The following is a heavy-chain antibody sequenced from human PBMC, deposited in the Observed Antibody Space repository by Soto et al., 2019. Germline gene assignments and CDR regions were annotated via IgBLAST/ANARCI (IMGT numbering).Heavy chain of an antibody. V-gene: IGHV4-34*01. CDR2: INHSGST. D-gene: IGHD3-10*01. CDR1: GGSFSGYY. J-gene: IGHJ6*03. CDR3: ARGRRGGTMVRGVIRWPMDV. Sequence: SETLSLTCAVYGGSFSGYYWSWIRQPPGKGLEWIGEINHSGSTNYNPSLKSRVTISVDTSKNQFSLKLSSVTAADTAVYYCARGRRGGTMVRGVIRWPMDVWGKGTTVTVSS.